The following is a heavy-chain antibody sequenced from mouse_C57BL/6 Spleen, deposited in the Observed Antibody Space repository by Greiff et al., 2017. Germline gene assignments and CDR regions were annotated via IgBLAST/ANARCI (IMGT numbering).Heavy chain of an antibody. J-gene: IGHJ4*01. CDR2: FYPGSGSI. Sequence: QVQLQQSGAELVKPGASVKLSCKASGYTFTEYTIHWVKQRPGQGLEWIGWFYPGSGSIKYNEKFKDKATLTADKSSSTVYMELSRLTSEDSAVYFCARHEDRRYGPYYAMDYWGQGTSVTVSS. CDR3: ARHEDRRYGPYYAMDY. CDR1: GYTFTEYT. V-gene: IGHV1-62-2*01. D-gene: IGHD2-10*02.